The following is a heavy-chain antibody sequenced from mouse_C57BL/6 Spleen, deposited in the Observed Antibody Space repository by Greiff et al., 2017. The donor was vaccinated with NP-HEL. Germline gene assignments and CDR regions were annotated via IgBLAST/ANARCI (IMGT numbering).Heavy chain of an antibody. D-gene: IGHD1-1*01. CDR2: IYPRSGNT. CDR1: GYTFTSYG. J-gene: IGHJ1*03. CDR3: ARDGSENWYFDV. Sequence: VQLQQSGAELARPGASVKLSCKASGYTFTSYGISWVKQRTGQGLEWIGEIYPRSGNTYYNEKFKGKATLTADKSSSTAYMELRSLTSEDSAVYFCARDGSENWYFDVWGTGTTVTVSS. V-gene: IGHV1-81*01.